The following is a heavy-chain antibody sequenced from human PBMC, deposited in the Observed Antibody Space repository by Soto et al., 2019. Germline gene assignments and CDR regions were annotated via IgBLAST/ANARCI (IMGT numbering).Heavy chain of an antibody. J-gene: IGHJ4*01. V-gene: IGHV3-74*01. Sequence: PGGSLRLSCAASGLIFSNYKMHWVRQAPGKGLVWVSRINTDGRITDYADSVKGRFTVSRDNPKSMLDLQMNSMSAEDTAVYFCARDTDGLHYWVHGTLVTVSS. CDR1: GLIFSNYK. CDR3: ARDTDGLHY. CDR2: INTDGRIT.